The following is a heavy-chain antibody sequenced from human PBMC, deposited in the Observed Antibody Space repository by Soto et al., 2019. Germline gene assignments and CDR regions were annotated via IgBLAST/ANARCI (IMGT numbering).Heavy chain of an antibody. CDR1: GFTVSSNY. J-gene: IGHJ5*02. V-gene: IGHV3-53*01. Sequence: GGSLRLSCAASGFTVSSNYMSWVRQAPGKGLEWVSVIYSGGSTYYADSVKGRFTISRDNSKNTLYLQMNSLRAEDTAVYYCARSRSGWYNWFDPWGQGTLVTVSS. CDR2: IYSGGST. D-gene: IGHD6-19*01. CDR3: ARSRSGWYNWFDP.